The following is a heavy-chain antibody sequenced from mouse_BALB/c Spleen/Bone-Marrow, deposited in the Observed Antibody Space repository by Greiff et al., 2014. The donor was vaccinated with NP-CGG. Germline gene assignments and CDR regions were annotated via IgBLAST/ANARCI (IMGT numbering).Heavy chain of an antibody. CDR1: GFTFSSFG. CDR3: ARIGAMITHYYAMDY. Sequence: EVKLMESGGGLVQPGGSRKLSCVASGFTFSSFGMRWVRQAPEKGLEWVAYISNGSSTIYYADTVKGRFTISRDNPKNTLFLQMTSLRSEDTAMYYCARIGAMITHYYAMDYWGQGTSVTVSS. J-gene: IGHJ4*01. D-gene: IGHD2-4*01. CDR2: ISNGSSTI. V-gene: IGHV5-17*02.